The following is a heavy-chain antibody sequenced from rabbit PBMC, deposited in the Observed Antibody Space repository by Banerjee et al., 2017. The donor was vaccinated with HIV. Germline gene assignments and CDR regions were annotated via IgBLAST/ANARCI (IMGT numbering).Heavy chain of an antibody. CDR1: GFDFSNHYY. V-gene: IGHV1S43*01. Sequence: QEQLVESGGGLVQPGGSLKLSCKASGFDFSNHYYMCWVRQAPGKGLELIACIVTSTGSTWYASWVNGRFTISRSTSLNTVDLKMTSLTAADTATYFCARSASASGTYMDLWGPGTLVTVS. J-gene: IGHJ4*01. CDR3: ARSASASGTYMDL. D-gene: IGHD1-1*01. CDR2: IVTSTGST.